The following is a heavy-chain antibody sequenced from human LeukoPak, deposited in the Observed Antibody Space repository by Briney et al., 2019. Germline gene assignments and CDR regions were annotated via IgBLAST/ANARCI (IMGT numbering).Heavy chain of an antibody. J-gene: IGHJ4*02. CDR2: ISYDGSNK. CDR1: GFTFSSYG. D-gene: IGHD1-26*01. CDR3: AKDPAPLVGATSPYFTS. Sequence: GGSLRLSCAASGFTFSSYGMHWVRQAPGKGLEWVAVISYDGSNKYYADSVKGRFTISRDNSKNTLYLQMNSLRAEDTAVYYCAKDPAPLVGATSPYFTSGAQEPLAPVSP. V-gene: IGHV3-30*18.